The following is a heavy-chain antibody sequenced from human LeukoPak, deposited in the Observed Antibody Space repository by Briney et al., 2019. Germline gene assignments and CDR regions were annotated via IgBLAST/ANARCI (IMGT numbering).Heavy chain of an antibody. CDR1: GFTFSSYA. CDR3: AKDLPDYYYDSSAYYYSPFDY. D-gene: IGHD3-22*01. V-gene: IGHV3-23*01. CDR2: ISGSGGST. J-gene: IGHJ4*02. Sequence: GGSLRLSCVASGFTFSSYAMSWARQAPGKGLEWVSSISGSGGSTYYADSVKGRFTISRDNSKNTLYLQMKSLRAEDTAVYYCAKDLPDYYYDSSAYYYSPFDYWGQGTLVTVSS.